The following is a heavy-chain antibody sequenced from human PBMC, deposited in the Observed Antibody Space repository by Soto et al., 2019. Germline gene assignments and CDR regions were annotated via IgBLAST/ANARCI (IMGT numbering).Heavy chain of an antibody. D-gene: IGHD4-4*01. Sequence: KISCQPSEYRLAPYWIAWLRKKPGKGLEWMGIIYPGDSDTRYSPSFQGQFTISADKSISTAYLQWSSLKASDTAMYYRARLQSEGYDYYGMDVWAQGTTVATSS. J-gene: IGHJ6*02. CDR2: IYPGDSDT. CDR1: EYRLAPYW. V-gene: IGHV5-51*01. CDR3: ARLQSEGYDYYGMDV.